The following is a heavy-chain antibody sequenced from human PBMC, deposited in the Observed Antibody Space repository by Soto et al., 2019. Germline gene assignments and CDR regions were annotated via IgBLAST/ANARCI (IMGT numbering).Heavy chain of an antibody. CDR1: GFLFNSYG. V-gene: IGHV3-21*01. Sequence: EVQLVESGGGLAKPGGSLRLSCAASGFLFNSYGMNWVRLSPGRGLEWISSISSTSTYIEYADSVKGRFIISRDNAENSLFLQMNSLRAEDTAVYYCTRDRSPVMVFPDVDFWGQGALVTVSS. J-gene: IGHJ4*02. D-gene: IGHD3-10*01. CDR2: ISSTSTYI. CDR3: TRDRSPVMVFPDVDF.